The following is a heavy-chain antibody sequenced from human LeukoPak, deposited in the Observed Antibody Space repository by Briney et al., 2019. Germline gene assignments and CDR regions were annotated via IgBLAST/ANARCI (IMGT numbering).Heavy chain of an antibody. CDR2: INPNSGGT. CDR3: ARDRRDSSSPLGDNGPWFDP. J-gene: IGHJ5*02. V-gene: IGHV1-2*02. D-gene: IGHD6-6*01. CDR1: GYSFTDYY. Sequence: GASVKVSCKASGYSFTDYYIHWVRQAPGQGLEWMGWINPNSGGTNYAQKFQGRVTMTRDTSISTAYMELSRLRSDDTAVYYCARDRRDSSSPLGDNGPWFDPWGQGTLVTVSS.